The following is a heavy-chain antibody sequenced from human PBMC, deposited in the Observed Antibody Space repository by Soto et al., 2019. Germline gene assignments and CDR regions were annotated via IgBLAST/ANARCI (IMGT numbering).Heavy chain of an antibody. CDR3: ARRSDWNQLYYYYGMDV. CDR1: GGTFSSYA. V-gene: IGHV1-69*13. CDR2: IIPIFGTA. D-gene: IGHD1-1*01. J-gene: IGHJ6*02. Sequence: ASVKVSCKASGGTFSSYAISWVRQAPGQGLEWMGGIIPIFGTANYAQKFQGRVTITADESTSTAYMELNSLRSEDTAVYYCARRSDWNQLYYYYGMDVWGQGTTVTVS.